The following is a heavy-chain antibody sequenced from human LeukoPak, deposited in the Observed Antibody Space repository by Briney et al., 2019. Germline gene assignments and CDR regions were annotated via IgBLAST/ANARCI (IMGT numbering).Heavy chain of an antibody. V-gene: IGHV3-11*06. CDR1: GFTFSDYY. CDR3: ASGQQWLVDFDY. CDR2: ISSSSSYT. J-gene: IGHJ4*02. Sequence: GGSLRLSCAASGFTFSDYYMSWIRQAPGKGLEWVSYISSSSSYTNYADSVKGRFTTSRDNAKNSLYLQMNSLRAEDTAVYYCASGQQWLVDFDYWGQGTLVTVSS. D-gene: IGHD6-19*01.